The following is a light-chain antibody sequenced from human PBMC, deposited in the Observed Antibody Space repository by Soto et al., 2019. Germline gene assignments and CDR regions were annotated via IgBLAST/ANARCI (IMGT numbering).Light chain of an antibody. V-gene: IGLV2-14*01. J-gene: IGLJ1*01. CDR2: EVT. CDR1: SSDVGAYNY. Sequence: QSALTQPASVSGSPGQSITISCTGTSSDVGAYNYVSWYQQFPGKAPKLMIYEVTNRPSGVSNRFSGSKSGNTASLTISGLQAEDEGDYYCTSFTTSSTDVFGTGTKVTVL. CDR3: TSFTTSSTDV.